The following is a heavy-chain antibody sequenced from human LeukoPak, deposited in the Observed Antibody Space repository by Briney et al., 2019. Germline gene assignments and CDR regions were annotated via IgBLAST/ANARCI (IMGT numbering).Heavy chain of an antibody. J-gene: IGHJ4*02. V-gene: IGHV4-59*01. CDR1: GGSISSYY. D-gene: IGHD4-17*01. CDR2: INHSGST. CDR3: ARDRDGDYYFDY. Sequence: SETLSLTCTVSGGSISSYYWSWIRQPPGKGLEWIGEINHSGSTNYNPSLKSRVTISVDTSKNQFSLKLSSVTAADTAVYYCARDRDGDYYFDYWGQGTLVTVSS.